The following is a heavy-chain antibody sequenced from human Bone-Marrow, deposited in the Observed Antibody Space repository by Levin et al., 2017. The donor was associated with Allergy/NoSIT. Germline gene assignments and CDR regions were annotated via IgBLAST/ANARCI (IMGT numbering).Heavy chain of an antibody. J-gene: IGHJ4*02. D-gene: IGHD2-2*01. Sequence: GGSLRLSCAASGFTFSDYYMSWIRQAPGKGLEWVSYISSSGSTIYYADSVKGRFTISRDNAKNSLYLQMNSLRAEDTAVYYCARERGYCSSTSCPLDYRGQGTLVTVSS. CDR1: GFTFSDYY. V-gene: IGHV3-11*01. CDR2: ISSSGSTI. CDR3: ARERGYCSSTSCPLDY.